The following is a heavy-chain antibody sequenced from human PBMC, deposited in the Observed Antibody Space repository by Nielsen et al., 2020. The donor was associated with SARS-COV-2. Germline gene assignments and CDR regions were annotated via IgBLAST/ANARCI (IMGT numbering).Heavy chain of an antibody. Sequence: GGSLRLSCAASGFTFNIYAMGWVRRAPGRGLQWVTGVSSSGGSTYYTDSVKGRFSISRDNSKNTLFLLMHSLRGEDTAVYYCASDGVSRGVTLDLWGQGTMVTVSS. CDR2: VSSSGGST. J-gene: IGHJ3*01. CDR1: GFTFNIYA. CDR3: ASDGVSRGVTLDL. V-gene: IGHV3-23*01. D-gene: IGHD3-10*01.